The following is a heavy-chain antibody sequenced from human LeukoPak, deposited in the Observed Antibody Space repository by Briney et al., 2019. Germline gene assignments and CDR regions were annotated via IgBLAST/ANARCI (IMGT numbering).Heavy chain of an antibody. CDR3: ARVADFWSGYPDYYYYMDV. CDR1: GFTFSSYE. J-gene: IGHJ6*03. D-gene: IGHD3-3*01. CDR2: ISSSSSYI. V-gene: IGHV3-21*01. Sequence: PGGSLRLSCAASGFTFSSYEMNWVRQAPGKGLEWVSSISSSSSYIYYADSVKGRFTISRDNAKNSPYLQMNSLRAEDTAVYYCARVADFWSGYPDYYYYMDVWGKGTTVTVSS.